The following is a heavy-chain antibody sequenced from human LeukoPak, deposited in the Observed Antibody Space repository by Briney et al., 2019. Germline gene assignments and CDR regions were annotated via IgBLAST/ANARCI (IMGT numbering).Heavy chain of an antibody. CDR1: GFTFSDYY. Sequence: GGSLRLSCAASGFTFSDYYMSWIRQAPGKGLEWVSYISSSGSTIYYADSVKGRFTISRDNAKNSLYLQMNSLRAEDTAVYYCARVPRGYSGYDPEYYFDYWGQGTLVTVSS. CDR3: ARVPRGYSGYDPEYYFDY. CDR2: ISSSGSTI. V-gene: IGHV3-11*01. J-gene: IGHJ4*02. D-gene: IGHD5-12*01.